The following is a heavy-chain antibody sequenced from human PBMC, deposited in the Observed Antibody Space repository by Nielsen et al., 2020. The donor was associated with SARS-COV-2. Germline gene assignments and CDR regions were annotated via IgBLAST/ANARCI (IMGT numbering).Heavy chain of an antibody. CDR2: IYSGGST. J-gene: IGHJ4*02. Sequence: GESLKISCAASGFTVSSNYMSWVRQAPGKGLEWVSVIYSGGSTYYADSVKGRFTISRDNSKNTLYLQMNSLRDEDTAVYFCAGAATTATSVIGYWGQGTRVTVSS. CDR3: AGAATTATSVIGY. CDR1: GFTVSSNY. V-gene: IGHV3-53*01. D-gene: IGHD4-17*01.